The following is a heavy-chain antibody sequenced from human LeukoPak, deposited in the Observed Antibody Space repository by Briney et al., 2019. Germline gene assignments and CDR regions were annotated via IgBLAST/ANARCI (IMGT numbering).Heavy chain of an antibody. CDR2: IYGNGREI. Sequence: PGGSLRLSCAASGFTFSAAPMIWVRQVSGKGLEWVSVIYGNGREIHYADSVKGRFTISRDNAKNSLYLQMNSLRDEDTAVYYCARSLAVGAFDIWGQGTMVTVSS. V-gene: IGHV3-21*01. CDR1: GFTFSAAP. D-gene: IGHD6-19*01. J-gene: IGHJ3*02. CDR3: ARSLAVGAFDI.